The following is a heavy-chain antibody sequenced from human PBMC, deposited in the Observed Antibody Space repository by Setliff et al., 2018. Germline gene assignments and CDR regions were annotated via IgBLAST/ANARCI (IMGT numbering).Heavy chain of an antibody. CDR3: ARPNDYGGTHY. J-gene: IGHJ4*02. D-gene: IGHD4-17*01. Sequence: SETLSLTCTVSGGSISSSSYYWGWIRQPPGKGLEWIGSIYYSGSTYYNPSLKSRVTISVDTSKNQFSLKLRSVTAADTAVYYCARPNDYGGTHYWGQGTLVTVSS. V-gene: IGHV4-39*01. CDR1: GGSISSSSYY. CDR2: IYYSGST.